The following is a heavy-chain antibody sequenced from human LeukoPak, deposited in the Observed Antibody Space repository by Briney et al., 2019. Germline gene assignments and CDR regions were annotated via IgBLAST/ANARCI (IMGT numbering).Heavy chain of an antibody. V-gene: IGHV6-1*01. CDR3: PRDRGWTLDY. CDR1: GGSVSSDNAD. CDR2: TYYRAKWYF. J-gene: IGHJ4*02. D-gene: IGHD6-19*01. Sequence: SQTLSLTCGIAGGSVSSDNADWNWIRQSPSRGLEWLGRTYYRAKWYFEYAASVKGRIIINPDTSKNQFSLLLNSVTPEDTSIYYCPRDRGWTLDYWDQGTMVTVSP.